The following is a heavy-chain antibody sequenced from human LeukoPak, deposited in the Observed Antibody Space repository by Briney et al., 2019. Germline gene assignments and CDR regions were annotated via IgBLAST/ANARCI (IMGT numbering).Heavy chain of an antibody. V-gene: IGHV1-69*05. CDR1: GGTFSSYA. J-gene: IGHJ6*03. CDR2: IIPIFGTA. Sequence: GASVKVSRKASGGTFSSYAISWVRQAPGQGLEWMGGIIPIFGTANYAQKFQGRVTITTDESTSTAYMELSSLRSEDTAVYYCARVAAAGYYYYYMDVWGKGTTVTVSS. D-gene: IGHD6-13*01. CDR3: ARVAAAGYYYYYMDV.